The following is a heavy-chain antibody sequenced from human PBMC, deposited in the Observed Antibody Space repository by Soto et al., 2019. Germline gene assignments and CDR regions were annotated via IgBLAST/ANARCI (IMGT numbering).Heavy chain of an antibody. CDR2: IIPIVGTA. CDR3: AREAYDSSGYYYYYGMDV. CDR1: GGTFSSYA. D-gene: IGHD3-22*01. Sequence: QVQLVQSGAEVKKPGSSVKVSCKASGGTFSSYAISWVRQAPGQGLEWMGGIIPIVGTANYAQKFQGRVTITEDESTSTDYMELSSLRSEDTAVYYCAREAYDSSGYYYYYGMDVWGQGTTVTVSS. V-gene: IGHV1-69*01. J-gene: IGHJ6*02.